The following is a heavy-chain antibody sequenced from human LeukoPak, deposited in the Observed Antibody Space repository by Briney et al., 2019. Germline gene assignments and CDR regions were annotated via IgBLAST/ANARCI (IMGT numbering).Heavy chain of an antibody. CDR3: ARDRDDSSGYGY. J-gene: IGHJ4*02. V-gene: IGHV4-31*03. CDR1: GGSISSGGYY. Sequence: SQTLSLTCTVSGGSISSGGYYWSWIRQHPGKGLEWIGYIYYSGSTYYNPSLKSRVTISVDTSKNQFPLKLSSVTAADTAVYYCARDRDDSSGYGYWGQGTLVTVSS. CDR2: IYYSGST. D-gene: IGHD3-22*01.